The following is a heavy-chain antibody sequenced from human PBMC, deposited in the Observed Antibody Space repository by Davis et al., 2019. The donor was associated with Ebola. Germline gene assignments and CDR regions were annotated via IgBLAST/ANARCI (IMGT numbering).Heavy chain of an antibody. Sequence: PGGSLRLSCAASGFTFDDYAMHWVRQAPGKGLEWVSGISWNSGSIGYADSVKGRFTISRDNAKNSLYLQMNSLRAEDTALYYCAPSRGYSYGRNWFDPWGQGTLVTVSS. J-gene: IGHJ5*02. V-gene: IGHV3-9*01. CDR2: ISWNSGSI. CDR3: APSRGYSYGRNWFDP. D-gene: IGHD5-18*01. CDR1: GFTFDDYA.